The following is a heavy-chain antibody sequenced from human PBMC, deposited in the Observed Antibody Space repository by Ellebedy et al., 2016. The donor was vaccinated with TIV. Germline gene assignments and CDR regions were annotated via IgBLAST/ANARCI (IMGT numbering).Heavy chain of an antibody. V-gene: IGHV3-30*03. CDR2: ISNDGRSK. J-gene: IGHJ4*02. D-gene: IGHD3-16*01. Sequence: GESLKISCVTSGFTFSDYGMHWVRQAPGKGLEWVANISNDGRSKKHGDSVRGRFTISRNNSKSTLYLKMDSLRDDDTAVYYCAPGGTTKVKKGFGYWGQGTLVTVSS. CDR1: GFTFSDYG. CDR3: APGGTTKVKKGFGY.